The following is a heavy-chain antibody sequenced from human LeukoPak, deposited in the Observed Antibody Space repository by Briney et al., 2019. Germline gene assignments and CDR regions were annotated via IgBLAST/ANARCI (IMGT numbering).Heavy chain of an antibody. J-gene: IGHJ4*02. CDR3: AKDYDFWSGYYHDY. D-gene: IGHD3-3*01. V-gene: IGHV3-23*01. Sequence: GGSLRLSCTTSGFTFSSFSMNWVRQAPGKGLEWVSAISGSGGSTYYADSVKGRFTISRDNSKNTLYLQMNSLRAEDTAVYYCAKDYDFWSGYYHDYWGQGTLVTVSS. CDR1: GFTFSSFS. CDR2: ISGSGGST.